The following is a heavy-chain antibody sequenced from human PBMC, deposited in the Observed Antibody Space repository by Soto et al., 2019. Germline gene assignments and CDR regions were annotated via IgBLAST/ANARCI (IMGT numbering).Heavy chain of an antibody. Sequence: TGGSLRLSCAASGFTFSSSDMHWVRQAPGKGLEWVAVIWYDGSNKYYADSVKGRFTISRDNSKNTLYLQMNSLRAEDTAVYYCARDQHYDSSGYYPDAFDIWGQGTMVTVSS. CDR1: GFTFSSSD. V-gene: IGHV3-33*01. D-gene: IGHD3-22*01. CDR2: IWYDGSNK. CDR3: ARDQHYDSSGYYPDAFDI. J-gene: IGHJ3*02.